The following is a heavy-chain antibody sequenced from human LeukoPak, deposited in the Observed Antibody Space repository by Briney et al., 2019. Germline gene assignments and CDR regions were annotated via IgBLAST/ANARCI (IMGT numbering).Heavy chain of an antibody. Sequence: GGSLRLSCAASGFTFSSYEMNWVRQAPGEGLEWVSYISSSGSTIYYADSVKGRFTISRDNAKNSLYLQMNSLRAEDTAVYYCARDRLWRLDYWGQGTLVTVSS. CDR3: ARDRLWRLDY. CDR2: ISSSGSTI. J-gene: IGHJ4*02. CDR1: GFTFSSYE. D-gene: IGHD2-21*01. V-gene: IGHV3-48*03.